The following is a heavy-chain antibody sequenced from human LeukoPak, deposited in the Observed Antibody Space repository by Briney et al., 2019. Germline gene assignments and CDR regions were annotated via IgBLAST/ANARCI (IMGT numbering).Heavy chain of an antibody. CDR2: ISGSGSNT. CDR1: GFTFSSYA. Sequence: GGSLRLSCAASGFTFSSYAMSWVRQASGKGLEWVSGISGSGSNTYYADSVKGRFTISRDNSKNTLYLQMNSLRAEDTALYYCAKDNLSGYYYDSSGYPDSWGQGTLVTVSS. V-gene: IGHV3-23*01. CDR3: AKDNLSGYYYDSSGYPDS. J-gene: IGHJ4*02. D-gene: IGHD3-22*01.